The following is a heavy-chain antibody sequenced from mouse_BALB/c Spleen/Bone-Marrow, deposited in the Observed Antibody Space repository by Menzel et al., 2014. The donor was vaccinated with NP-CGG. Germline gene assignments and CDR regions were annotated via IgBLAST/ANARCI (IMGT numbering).Heavy chain of an antibody. V-gene: IGHV5-17*02. CDR1: GFTFSTFG. D-gene: IGHD4-1*01. CDR3: SRKGLGHYGMDY. CDR2: ISSGSRTI. Sequence: EVHLVESGGGLVQPGGSRKLSCAASGFTFSTFGMHWVRQAPEKGLEWVAYISSGSRTIYYADTVKGRFTISRDNPKNTLFLQMTSLRSEDTAMYYCSRKGLGHYGMDYWGQGTSVTVSS. J-gene: IGHJ4*01.